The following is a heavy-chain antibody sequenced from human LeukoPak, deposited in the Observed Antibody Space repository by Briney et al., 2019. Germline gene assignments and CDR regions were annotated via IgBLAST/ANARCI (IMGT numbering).Heavy chain of an antibody. J-gene: IGHJ6*02. CDR3: AKEVYYGMDV. CDR1: GFAVSTTY. Sequence: GGSLRLSCAASGFAVSTTYMSWVRQAPGKGLEWVSVIYSGGSPYYADSVKGRFTISRDSSKNTLSLQMNSVRAEDTAVYYCAKEVYYGMDVWGQGTTVTVSS. CDR2: IYSGGSP. V-gene: IGHV3-53*01.